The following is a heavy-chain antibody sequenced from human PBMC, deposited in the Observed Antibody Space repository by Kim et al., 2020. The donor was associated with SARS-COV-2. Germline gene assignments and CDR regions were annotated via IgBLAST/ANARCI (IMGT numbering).Heavy chain of an antibody. CDR2: ISGGGGNT. J-gene: IGHJ4*02. CDR1: GFNFGFYA. Sequence: GGSLRLSCAASGFNFGFYAMSWARQAPGKGLEWVSTISGGGGNTHYADSVKGRFTISIDNSMNTLYLQMNTLRAEDTAVYYCDASDYWGQGTLVTVSS. CDR3: DASDY. V-gene: IGHV3-23*01.